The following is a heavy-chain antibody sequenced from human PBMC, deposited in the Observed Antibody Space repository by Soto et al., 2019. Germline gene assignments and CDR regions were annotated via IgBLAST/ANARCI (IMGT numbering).Heavy chain of an antibody. V-gene: IGHV1-69*02. D-gene: IGHD3-10*01. J-gene: IGHJ6*03. CDR3: ARGRRSGSTRVYYYYMDV. CDR1: GGTFSSYT. CDR2: IIPILGIA. Sequence: SVKVSCKASGGTFSSYTISWVRQAPGQGLEWMGRIIPILGIANYAQKFQGRVTITADKSTSTAYMELSSLRSEDTAVYYCARGRRSGSTRVYYYYMDVWGKGATVTVSS.